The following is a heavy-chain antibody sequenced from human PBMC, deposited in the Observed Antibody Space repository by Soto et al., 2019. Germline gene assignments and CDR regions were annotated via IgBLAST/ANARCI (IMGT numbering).Heavy chain of an antibody. CDR1: GGSFSGYY. D-gene: IGHD1-26*01. Sequence: PSETLSLTCAVYGGSFSGYYWSWIRQPPGKGLEWIGEINHSGSTNYNPSLKSRVTISVDTSKNQFSLKLSSVTAADTAVYYCARCYYHNWFDPWGQGTLVTVSS. CDR2: INHSGST. V-gene: IGHV4-34*01. CDR3: ARCYYHNWFDP. J-gene: IGHJ5*02.